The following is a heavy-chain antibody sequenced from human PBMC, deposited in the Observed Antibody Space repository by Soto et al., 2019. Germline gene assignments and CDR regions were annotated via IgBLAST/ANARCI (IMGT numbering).Heavy chain of an antibody. CDR1: GGTFSRYA. D-gene: IGHD1-26*01. J-gene: IGHJ5*02. CDR2: IIPIFGTA. Sequence: ASVKVSCKASGGTFSRYAISWVRQAPGQGLEWMGGIIPIFGTANYVQKFQGRVTITADESTSTAYMELSSLRFEDTAVYYCARATVGPTPTGWLHPWCQATPVTVAS. CDR3: ARATVGPTPTGWLHP. V-gene: IGHV1-69*13.